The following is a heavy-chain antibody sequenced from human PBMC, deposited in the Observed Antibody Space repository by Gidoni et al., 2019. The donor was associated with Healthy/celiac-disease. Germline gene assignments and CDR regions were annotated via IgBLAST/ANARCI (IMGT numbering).Heavy chain of an antibody. J-gene: IGHJ5*02. Sequence: QVQLQQWGAGLLKPSETLSLTCAVYGGSFSGYYWSWIRQPPGKGLEWIGEINHSGSTNYNPSLKSRVTISVDTSKNQFSLKLSSVTAADTAVYYCARGQGYYGSGKPANWFDPWGQGTLVTVSS. D-gene: IGHD3-10*01. V-gene: IGHV4-34*01. CDR2: INHSGST. CDR3: ARGQGYYGSGKPANWFDP. CDR1: GGSFSGYY.